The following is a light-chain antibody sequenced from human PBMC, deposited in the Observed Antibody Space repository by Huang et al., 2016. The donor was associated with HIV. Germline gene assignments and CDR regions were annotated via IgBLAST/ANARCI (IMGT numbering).Light chain of an antibody. J-gene: IGKJ1*01. Sequence: EVVMTQSPATLSVSPGERATLSCRASQSVSGNLAWYHQKPGQAPSLLIDGSSTRATGVPARFSGSGSGTEFILTISSLQSEDSALYYCQQYGNWPPWTFGQGTKVEVK. CDR1: QSVSGN. CDR3: QQYGNWPPWT. CDR2: GSS. V-gene: IGKV3-15*01.